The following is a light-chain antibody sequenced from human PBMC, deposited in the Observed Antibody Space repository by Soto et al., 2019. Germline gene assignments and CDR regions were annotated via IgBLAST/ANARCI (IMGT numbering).Light chain of an antibody. CDR3: QQYGSSPPYT. CDR2: GAS. V-gene: IGKV3-20*01. J-gene: IGKJ2*01. CDR1: QSVSSTY. Sequence: EIVLTQSPGTLSLSPGDRATLSCRASQSVSSTYLAWYQQKLGQAPRLLIYGASRRATGIPDRFSGSGSGTDFTLTISRLEPEDFAVYYCQQYGSSPPYTFGQGTKLEIK.